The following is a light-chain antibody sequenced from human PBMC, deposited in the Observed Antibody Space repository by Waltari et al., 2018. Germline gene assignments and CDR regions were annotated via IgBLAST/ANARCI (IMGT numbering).Light chain of an antibody. J-gene: IGLJ3*02. CDR3: ASWDYSLNGVL. V-gene: IGLV1-44*01. Sequence: QSVLTQPPSASGTPGQRVTLSCSGSNSNIGSHIVNWYQQLPGTAPKLLIYSNTKRLSGVPDRFSGSKSGTSAARAISGLQSEDEADYYCASWDYSLNGVLYGGGTKLTVL. CDR1: NSNIGSHI. CDR2: SNT.